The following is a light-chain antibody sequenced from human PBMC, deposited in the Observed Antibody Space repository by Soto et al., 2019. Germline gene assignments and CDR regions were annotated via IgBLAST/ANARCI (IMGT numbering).Light chain of an antibody. CDR1: QSINSD. J-gene: IGKJ2*01. Sequence: DIQVTQSPSSLSASVGDRVTVTCRASQSINSDLNWYSQKPGKAPKLLINAASSLQSGVPSRFSGSGSGTDFTLTISSLQPEDFATYYCQPSYRTPYTFGPGTKLEIK. V-gene: IGKV1-39*01. CDR2: AAS. CDR3: QPSYRTPYT.